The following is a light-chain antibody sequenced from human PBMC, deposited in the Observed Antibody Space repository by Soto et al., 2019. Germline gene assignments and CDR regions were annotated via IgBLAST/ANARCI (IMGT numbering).Light chain of an antibody. CDR1: QSVSNF. CDR3: QQYGNSP. V-gene: IGKV3-20*01. J-gene: IGKJ4*01. Sequence: EIVLTQSPATLSLSPGERATLSCRASQSVSNFLAWYQQKPGQAPRVIIYGASSRAPGIPDRFSGSVSGTDFTLTISRLEPEDFAMYYCQQYGNSPFGGGTRVEI. CDR2: GAS.